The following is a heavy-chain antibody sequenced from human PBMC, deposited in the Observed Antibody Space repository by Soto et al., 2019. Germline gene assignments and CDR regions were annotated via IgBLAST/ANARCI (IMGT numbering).Heavy chain of an antibody. CDR2: IYYSGST. Sequence: SETLSLSCTVSGGSISSGGYYWSWIRQHPGKGLEWIGYIYYSGSTYYNPSLKSRVTISVDTSKNQFSLKLSSVTAADTAVYYCARVGDYYGSGSYYYYYGMDVWGQGTTVTVSS. V-gene: IGHV4-31*03. CDR1: GGSISSGGYY. D-gene: IGHD3-10*01. CDR3: ARVGDYYGSGSYYYYYGMDV. J-gene: IGHJ6*02.